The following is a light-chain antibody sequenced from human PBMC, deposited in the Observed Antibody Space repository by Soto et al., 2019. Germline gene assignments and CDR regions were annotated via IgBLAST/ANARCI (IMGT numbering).Light chain of an antibody. CDR3: QQTFCKPLGT. Sequence: DIQMTQSPSSLSASIGDRVSIICRASESIRIHLNWYQQKPGKAPRLLIYAASRLQSGVPSRFSGTESGTDFTLTISNLQPEYFAIYYCQQTFCKPLGTFGQGTRLEIK. CDR2: AAS. V-gene: IGKV1-39*01. CDR1: ESIRIH. J-gene: IGKJ5*01.